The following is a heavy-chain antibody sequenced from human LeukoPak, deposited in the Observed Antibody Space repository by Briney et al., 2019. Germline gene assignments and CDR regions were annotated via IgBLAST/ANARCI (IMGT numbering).Heavy chain of an antibody. D-gene: IGHD6-19*01. CDR2: INHSGST. J-gene: IGHJ6*02. V-gene: IGHV4-34*01. Sequence: SETLSLTCAVYGGSFSGYYWSWIRQPPGKGLEWTGEINHSGSTNYNPSLKSRVTISVDTSKNQFSLKLSSVTAADTAVYYCARIGSGWRYYYGMDVWGQGTTVTVSS. CDR1: GGSFSGYY. CDR3: ARIGSGWRYYYGMDV.